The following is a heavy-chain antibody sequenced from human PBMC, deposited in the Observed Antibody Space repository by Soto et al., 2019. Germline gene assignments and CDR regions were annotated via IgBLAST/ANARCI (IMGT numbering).Heavy chain of an antibody. CDR2: ISGSGGST. CDR3: AKEDREYDFWSGDTTRSFDY. CDR1: GFTFSSYA. Sequence: WGSLRLSCAASGFTFSSYAMSWVRQAPGKGLEWVSAISGSGGSTYYADSVKGRFTISRDNSKNTLYLQMNSLRAEDTAVYYCAKEDREYDFWSGDTTRSFDYWGQGTLVTVSS. D-gene: IGHD3-3*01. V-gene: IGHV3-23*01. J-gene: IGHJ4*02.